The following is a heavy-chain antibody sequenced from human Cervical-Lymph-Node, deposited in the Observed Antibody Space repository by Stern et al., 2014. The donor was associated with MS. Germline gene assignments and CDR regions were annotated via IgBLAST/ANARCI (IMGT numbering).Heavy chain of an antibody. D-gene: IGHD3-10*01. CDR1: GFSITNYY. CDR2: IYYSGTA. Sequence: QLQLQESGPGLVKPSETLSLTCSVSGFSITNYYWSWIRQPPGKGLEWIGNIYYSGTADYNPSLKSRAALSIDTSKNQFSLRLTSVTAADTAVYYCAREVQIWFGESYFYNGLDVWGQGTTVTVSS. J-gene: IGHJ6*02. CDR3: AREVQIWFGESYFYNGLDV. V-gene: IGHV4-59*01.